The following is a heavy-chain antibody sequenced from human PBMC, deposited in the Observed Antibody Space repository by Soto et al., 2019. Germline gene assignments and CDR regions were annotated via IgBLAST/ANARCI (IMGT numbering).Heavy chain of an antibody. J-gene: IGHJ4*02. V-gene: IGHV1-18*01. D-gene: IGHD3-16*01. Sequence: QVQLVQSGGEVKKPGASVKVSCKTSGYTFTTYGISWVRQAPGQGRACVGWISAYSGKTHYAQKFQGKVTRATDTCTNTAYLELRSLRADDRAVYYCARDPYLGDHQYWGQGTLVTGSS. CDR1: GYTFTTYG. CDR2: ISAYSGKT. CDR3: ARDPYLGDHQY.